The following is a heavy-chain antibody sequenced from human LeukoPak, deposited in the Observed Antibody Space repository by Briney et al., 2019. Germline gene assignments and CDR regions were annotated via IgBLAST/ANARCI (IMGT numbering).Heavy chain of an antibody. J-gene: IGHJ6*03. V-gene: IGHV3-7*01. CDR2: IKQDGSEK. D-gene: IGHD5-24*01. Sequence: GGSLRLSCAASGFTFSSYWMSWVRQAPGKGLEWVANIKQDGSEKYYVDSVKGRFTISRDNAKNSLYLQMNSLRAEDTAVYYCARDRRDGYNYFPYYYYYMDVWGKGTTVTISS. CDR1: GFTFSSYW. CDR3: ARDRRDGYNYFPYYYYYMDV.